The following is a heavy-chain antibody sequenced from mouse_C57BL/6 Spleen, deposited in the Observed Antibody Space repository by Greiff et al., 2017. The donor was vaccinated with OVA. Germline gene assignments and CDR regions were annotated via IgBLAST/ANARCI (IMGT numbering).Heavy chain of an antibody. CDR2: ISYDGSN. V-gene: IGHV3-6*01. Sequence: EVHLVESGPGLVKPSQSLSLTCSVTGYSITSGYYWNWIRQFPGNKLEWMGYISYDGSNNYNPSLKNRISITRDTSKNQFFLKLNSVTTEDTATYYCARGRLRFDYWGQGTTLTVSS. CDR1: GYSITSGYY. CDR3: ARGRLRFDY. D-gene: IGHD1-2*01. J-gene: IGHJ2*01.